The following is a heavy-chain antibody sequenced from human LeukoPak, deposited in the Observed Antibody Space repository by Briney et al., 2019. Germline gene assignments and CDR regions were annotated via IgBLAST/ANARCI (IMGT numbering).Heavy chain of an antibody. Sequence: GGSLRLSCAASGFTFSNFWMHWVRRVPGKGLVWVSRINSDATTTNYADSVKGRFTISRDNAKNTLYLQMNSLRAEDTAVYYCVRGDIPSYYDSSGYYPFDKWGQGTLVTVSS. CDR2: INSDATTT. D-gene: IGHD3-22*01. J-gene: IGHJ4*02. CDR1: GFTFSNFW. CDR3: VRGDIPSYYDSSGYYPFDK. V-gene: IGHV3-74*01.